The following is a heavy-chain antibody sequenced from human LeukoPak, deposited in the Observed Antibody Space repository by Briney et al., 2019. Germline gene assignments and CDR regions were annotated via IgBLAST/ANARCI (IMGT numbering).Heavy chain of an antibody. D-gene: IGHD1-7*01. Sequence: ASVKVSCKASGYTFTGYYVHWVRQAPGQGLEWMGLINPTSGDTSSAQKFQGGVTMTRDTSISTAYMELSRLRSDDTAVYYCARGTTDNYYYYYMDVWGKGTTVTVSS. V-gene: IGHV1-2*02. CDR3: ARGTTDNYYYYYMDV. J-gene: IGHJ6*03. CDR2: INPTSGDT. CDR1: GYTFTGYY.